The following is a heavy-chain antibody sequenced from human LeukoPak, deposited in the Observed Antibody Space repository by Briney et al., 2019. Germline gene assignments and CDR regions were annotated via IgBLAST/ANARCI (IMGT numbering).Heavy chain of an antibody. J-gene: IGHJ3*02. CDR3: ARGGACYYDSSGYYSDAFDI. V-gene: IGHV3-33*01. D-gene: IGHD3-22*01. CDR1: GFTFSSYG. Sequence: PGRSLRLSCAASGFTFSSYGMHWVRQAPGKGLEWVAVIWYDGSNKYYADSVKGRFTISRDNSKNTLYLQMNSLRAEDTAVYYCARGGACYYDSSGYYSDAFDIWGQGTMVTVSS. CDR2: IWYDGSNK.